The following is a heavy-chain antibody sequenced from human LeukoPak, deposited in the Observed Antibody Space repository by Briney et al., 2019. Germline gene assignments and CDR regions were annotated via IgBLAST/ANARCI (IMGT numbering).Heavy chain of an antibody. Sequence: PSETLSLTCTVSGGSISSSSYYWGWIRQPPGKGLEWIGEINHSGSTNYNPSLKSRVTISVDTSKNQFSLKLSSVTAADTAVYYCARRYCSSTSQNWFDPWGQGTLVTVSS. V-gene: IGHV4-39*07. D-gene: IGHD2-2*01. CDR1: GGSISSSSYY. CDR2: INHSGST. J-gene: IGHJ5*02. CDR3: ARRYCSSTSQNWFDP.